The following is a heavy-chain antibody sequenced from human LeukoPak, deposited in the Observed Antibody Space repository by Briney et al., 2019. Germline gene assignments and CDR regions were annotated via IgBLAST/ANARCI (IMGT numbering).Heavy chain of an antibody. Sequence: PGGSLRLSCAASGFTFSDHYMDWVRQAPGKGLEWVGRIGNRVNAYTTEYAASVKGRFTISRDDSKNSLYLQMNSLKTEDTAVYYCTRRRFYFDYWGQGTLVTVS. V-gene: IGHV3-72*01. CDR1: GFTFSDHY. CDR2: IGNRVNAYTT. CDR3: TRRRFYFDY. J-gene: IGHJ4*02.